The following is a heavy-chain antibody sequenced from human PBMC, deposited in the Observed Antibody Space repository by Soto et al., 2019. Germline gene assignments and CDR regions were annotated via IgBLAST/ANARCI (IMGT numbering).Heavy chain of an antibody. CDR3: ATAEVDY. CDR2: MNSDGRTT. CDR1: GFNFGNNW. J-gene: IGHJ4*02. V-gene: IGHV3-74*01. Sequence: GSLRLSCAASGFNFGNNWMHWVRQAPGKGLEWVSRMNSDGRTTNYADSVKGRSTVSRDNAKNTLYLQMNSLRAEDTAVYYCATAEVDYWGPGTLVTVSS.